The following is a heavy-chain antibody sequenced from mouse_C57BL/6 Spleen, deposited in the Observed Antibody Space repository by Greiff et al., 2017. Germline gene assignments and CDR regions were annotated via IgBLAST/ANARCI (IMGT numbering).Heavy chain of an antibody. D-gene: IGHD1-1*01. CDR2: IDPSDSYT. J-gene: IGHJ2*01. CDR1: GYTFTSYW. CDR3: ARGYYGSRNQFDY. V-gene: IGHV1-50*01. Sequence: QVQLKQPGAELVKPGASVKLSCKASGYTFTSYWMQWVKQRPGQGLEWIGEIDPSDSYTNYNQKFKGKATLTVDTSSSTAYMQLISLTSEDSAVYYCARGYYGSRNQFDYWGQGTTLTVSS.